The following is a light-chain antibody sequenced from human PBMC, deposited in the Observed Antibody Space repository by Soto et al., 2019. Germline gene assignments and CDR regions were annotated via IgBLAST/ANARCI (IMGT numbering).Light chain of an antibody. V-gene: IGLV2-14*01. CDR3: SSFSSSNTLYI. Sequence: QSALTQPASVSGSPGQSITISCTGTSSDIGTYNYVSWYRQYPGKTPKLMIYEVSYRPSGVSSRFSGSRSGNTASLTIPGLQAEDEADYYCSSFSSSNTLYIFGTGTKLTVL. J-gene: IGLJ1*01. CDR2: EVS. CDR1: SSDIGTYNY.